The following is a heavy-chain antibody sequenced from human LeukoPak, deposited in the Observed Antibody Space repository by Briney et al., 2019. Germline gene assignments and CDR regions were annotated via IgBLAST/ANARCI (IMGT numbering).Heavy chain of an antibody. J-gene: IGHJ4*02. V-gene: IGHV1-69*05. CDR3: ARSSIFGVVRDMDY. Sequence: SVKVSCKASGYTFTSYGISWVRQAPGQGLEWMGGIIPIFGTANYAQKFQGRVTVTTDESTSTAYMELSSLRSEDTAVYYCARSSIFGVVRDMDYWGQGTLVTVSS. CDR1: GYTFTSYG. D-gene: IGHD3-3*01. CDR2: IIPIFGTA.